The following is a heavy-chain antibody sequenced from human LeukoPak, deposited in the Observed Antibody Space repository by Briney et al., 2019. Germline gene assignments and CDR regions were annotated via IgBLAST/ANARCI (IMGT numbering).Heavy chain of an antibody. J-gene: IGHJ3*02. CDR3: AREAGYSSSWHPFDAFDI. D-gene: IGHD6-13*01. CDR2: ISSSSSYI. CDR1: GYSISSGYY. V-gene: IGHV3-21*01. Sequence: ETLSLTCTVSGYSISSGYYWGWIRQPPGKGLEWVSSISSSSSYIYYADSVKGRFTISRDNAKNSLYLQMNSLRAEDTAVYYCAREAGYSSSWHPFDAFDIWGQGTMVTVSS.